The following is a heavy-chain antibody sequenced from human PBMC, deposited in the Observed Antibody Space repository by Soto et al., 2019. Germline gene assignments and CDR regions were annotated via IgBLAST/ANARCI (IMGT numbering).Heavy chain of an antibody. Sequence: QVQLQQWGAGLLKPSETLSLTCAVYGGSFSGYYWTWIRQPPGTGLEWIGEINHSGSSNYTPSLKXXPTRSVDTSKNQFSLKLTSVTAADTAVYYWARDKITGLFDYWGQGTLVTVSS. CDR2: INHSGSS. CDR3: ARDKITGLFDY. J-gene: IGHJ4*02. D-gene: IGHD2-8*02. V-gene: IGHV4-34*01. CDR1: GGSFSGYY.